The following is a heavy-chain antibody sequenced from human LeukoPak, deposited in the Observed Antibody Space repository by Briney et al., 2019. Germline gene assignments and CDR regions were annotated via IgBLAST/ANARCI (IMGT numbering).Heavy chain of an antibody. D-gene: IGHD3-10*01. J-gene: IGHJ5*02. CDR1: GYTFTSYD. Sequence: ASVTVSCKASGYTFTSYDINWVRHATGQGLEWMGWMNPNSGNTGYAQKFQGRVNMTRNTQIRTAYMELSSLRSEDTGVYYCATSCGSEGYYNVQWFDPWGQGNLVTVSS. CDR2: MNPNSGNT. V-gene: IGHV1-8*01. CDR3: ATSCGSEGYYNVQWFDP.